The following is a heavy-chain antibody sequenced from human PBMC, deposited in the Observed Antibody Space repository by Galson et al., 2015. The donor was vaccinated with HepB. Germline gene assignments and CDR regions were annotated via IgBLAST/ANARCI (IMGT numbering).Heavy chain of an antibody. V-gene: IGHV3-15*07. J-gene: IGHJ3*02. Sequence: SLRLSCAASGFTFSNAWMNWVRQAPGKGLEWVGRIKSKTDGGTTDYAAPVKGRFTISRDDSKNTLYLQMNSLKTEDTAVYYCTTPQNYCSSTSCYDAFDIWGQGTMVTVSS. CDR1: GFTFSNAW. CDR2: IKSKTDGGTT. D-gene: IGHD2-2*01. CDR3: TTPQNYCSSTSCYDAFDI.